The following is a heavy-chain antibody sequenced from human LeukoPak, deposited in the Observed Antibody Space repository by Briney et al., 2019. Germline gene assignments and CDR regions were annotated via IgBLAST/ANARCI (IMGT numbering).Heavy chain of an antibody. J-gene: IGHJ2*01. D-gene: IGHD1-26*01. Sequence: SETLSLTCTVSGGSISSGGYYWSWIRQHPGKGLEWIGYIYYSGSTYYNPSLKSRVTISVDTSKNQFSLKLSSVTAADTAVYYCARDCIVGAPYLDLWGRGTLVTVSS. CDR1: GGSISSGGYY. V-gene: IGHV4-31*03. CDR3: ARDCIVGAPYLDL. CDR2: IYYSGST.